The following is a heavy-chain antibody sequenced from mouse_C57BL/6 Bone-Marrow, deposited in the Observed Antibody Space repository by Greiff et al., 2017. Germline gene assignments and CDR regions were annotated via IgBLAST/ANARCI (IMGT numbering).Heavy chain of an antibody. CDR1: GYTFTSYW. CDR2: INPSSGYT. V-gene: IGHV1-7*01. D-gene: IGHD2-3*01. Sequence: QVQLQQSGAELAKPGASVKLSCKASGYTFTSYWMHWVKQRPGQGLEWIGYINPSSGYTKYNQKFKDQSTLTADKSSSTAYMQLSSLTYEDSAVYYCAREGLGYYGREYFDVWGTGTTVTVSS. CDR3: AREGLGYYGREYFDV. J-gene: IGHJ1*03.